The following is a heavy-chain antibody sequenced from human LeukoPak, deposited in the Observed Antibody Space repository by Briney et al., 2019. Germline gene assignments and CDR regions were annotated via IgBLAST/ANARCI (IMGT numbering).Heavy chain of an antibody. V-gene: IGHV3-9*01. CDR1: GFTFDDYA. CDR3: ARNAYTYWAFDI. D-gene: IGHD3-16*01. CDR2: ISWNSGSI. J-gene: IGHJ3*02. Sequence: GGSLRLSCAASGFTFDDYAMHWVRQAPGKGLEWVSGISWNSGSIGYADSVKGRFAISRDNAKNSLYLQMNSLRAEDTAVYYCARNAYTYWAFDIWGQGTMVTVSS.